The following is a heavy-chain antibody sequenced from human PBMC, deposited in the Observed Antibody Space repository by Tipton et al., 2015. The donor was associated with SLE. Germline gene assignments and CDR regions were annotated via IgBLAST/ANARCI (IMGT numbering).Heavy chain of an antibody. CDR2: INHSGST. D-gene: IGHD2-21*02. J-gene: IGHJ4*02. CDR1: GGSFSGYY. CDR3: ARQLGWGDPFAFDY. V-gene: IGHV4-34*01. Sequence: LRLSCAVYGGSFSGYYWSWIRQPPGKGLEWIGEINHSGSTNYNPSLKSRVTISVDTSKNHFSLKLTSGTAADTAVYYCARQLGWGDPFAFDYWGQGTLVTVSP.